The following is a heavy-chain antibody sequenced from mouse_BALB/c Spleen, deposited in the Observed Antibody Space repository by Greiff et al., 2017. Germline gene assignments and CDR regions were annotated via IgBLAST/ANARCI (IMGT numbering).Heavy chain of an antibody. V-gene: IGHV1S135*01. Sequence: VQLKESGPELVKPGASVKVSCKASGYSFTDYNMYWVKQSHGKSLEWIGYIDPYNGGTSYNQKFKGKATLTVDKSSSTAFMHLNSLTSEDSAVYYCARWGYYGSSYGYYAMDYWGQGTSVTVSS. CDR2: IDPYNGGT. CDR1: GYSFTDYN. CDR3: ARWGYYGSSYGYYAMDY. J-gene: IGHJ4*01. D-gene: IGHD1-1*01.